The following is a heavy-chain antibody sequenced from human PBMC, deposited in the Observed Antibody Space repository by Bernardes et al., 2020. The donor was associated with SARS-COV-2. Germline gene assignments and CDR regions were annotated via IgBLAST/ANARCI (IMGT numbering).Heavy chain of an antibody. Sequence: GGSLRLSCAASGFTFSSYGMHWVRQAPGKGLEWVAVIWYDGSNKYYADSVKGRFTISRDNSKNTLYLQMNSLRAEDTAVYYCARDFQVGENEVGYWGQGTLVTVSS. J-gene: IGHJ4*02. CDR3: ARDFQVGENEVGY. D-gene: IGHD1-26*01. CDR2: IWYDGSNK. V-gene: IGHV3-33*01. CDR1: GFTFSSYG.